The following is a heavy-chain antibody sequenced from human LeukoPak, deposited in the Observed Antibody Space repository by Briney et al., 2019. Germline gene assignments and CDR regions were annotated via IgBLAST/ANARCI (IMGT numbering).Heavy chain of an antibody. CDR1: GFTFGDYY. J-gene: IGHJ6*02. CDR2: ISSRGDSL. V-gene: IGHV3-11*01. Sequence: GGSLRLSCAASGFTFGDYYMTWIRQAPGKGLEWLSFISSRGDSLYYADSVRGRFTISRDNANNSLFLQMNSLRTEDTAVYYCAREVVIVPDYFYYGLDVWGQGTTVSVSS. D-gene: IGHD2/OR15-2a*01. CDR3: AREVVIVPDYFYYGLDV.